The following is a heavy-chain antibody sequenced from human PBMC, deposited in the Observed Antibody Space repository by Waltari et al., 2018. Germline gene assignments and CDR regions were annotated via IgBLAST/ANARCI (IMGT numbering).Heavy chain of an antibody. CDR1: GYSISSGYY. CDR2: IYHSGST. CDR3: ARRTGVDY. V-gene: IGHV4-38-2*01. D-gene: IGHD3-10*01. J-gene: IGHJ4*02. Sequence: QVQLQESGPGLVKPSETLSLTCAVSGYSISSGYYWGWIRQPPGKGLEWIGSIYHSGSTYNNPALKSRVTISVDTSKNQFSLKLSSVTAADTAVYYCARRTGVDYWGQGTLVTVSS.